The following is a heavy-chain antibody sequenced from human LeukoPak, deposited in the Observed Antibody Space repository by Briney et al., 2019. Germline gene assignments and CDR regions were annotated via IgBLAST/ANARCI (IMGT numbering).Heavy chain of an antibody. J-gene: IGHJ4*02. V-gene: IGHV3-23*01. CDR3: AKGRCSGVGCDSFHS. CDR2: ISDDSSFT. Sequence: GGSLRLSCVASGLRFRSYAMNWVRQAPGKGLECISTISDDSSFTYYADYVKGRSAISRDDPKNTLYLQMNNLKVEDTAVYYCAKGRCSGVGCDSFHSWGQGALVTVSS. D-gene: IGHD2-15*01. CDR1: GLRFRSYA.